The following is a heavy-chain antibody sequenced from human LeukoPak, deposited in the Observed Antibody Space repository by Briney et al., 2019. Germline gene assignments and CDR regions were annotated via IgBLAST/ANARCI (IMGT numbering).Heavy chain of an antibody. J-gene: IGHJ4*02. CDR1: EFSVGSNY. D-gene: IGHD6-6*01. V-gene: IGHV3-66*01. CDR3: ARDKGTSYLSSFDY. Sequence: PGGSLRLSCAASEFSVGSNYMTWVRQAPGKGLEWVSLIYSGGSTYYADSVKGRFTISRDNSKNTLYLQMNSLRAEDTAVYYCARDKGTSYLSSFDYWGQGTLVTVSP. CDR2: IYSGGST.